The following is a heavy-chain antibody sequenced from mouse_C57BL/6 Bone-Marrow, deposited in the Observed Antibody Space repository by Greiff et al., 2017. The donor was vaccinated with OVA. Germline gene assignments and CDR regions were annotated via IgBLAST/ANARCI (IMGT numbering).Heavy chain of an antibody. V-gene: IGHV1-69*01. CDR3: ARGDGPDWYFDV. CDR1: GYTFTSYW. D-gene: IGHD2-3*01. CDR2: IDPSDSYT. J-gene: IGHJ1*03. Sequence: QVQLQQPGAELVMPGASVKLSCKASGYTFTSYWMHWVKQRPGQGLEWIGEIDPSDSYTNYNQKFKGKSTLTVDKSSSTAYMQLSSLTSEDSAVYYCARGDGPDWYFDVWGTGTTVTVSS.